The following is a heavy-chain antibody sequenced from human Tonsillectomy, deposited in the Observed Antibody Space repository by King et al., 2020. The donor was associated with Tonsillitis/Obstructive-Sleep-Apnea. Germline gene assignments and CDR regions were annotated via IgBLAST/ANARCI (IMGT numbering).Heavy chain of an antibody. D-gene: IGHD4-17*01. Sequence: VQLQQWGAGLLKPSETLSLTCAVYGGSFSGYYWSWIRQPPGKGLEWIGEINHSGSTNYNPSLKSRVTISVDTSKNQFSLRLRSVTAADTAVYYFARAPTVTTLDYWGQGTLVTVSS. J-gene: IGHJ4*02. CDR2: INHSGST. V-gene: IGHV4-34*01. CDR1: GGSFSGYY. CDR3: ARAPTVTTLDY.